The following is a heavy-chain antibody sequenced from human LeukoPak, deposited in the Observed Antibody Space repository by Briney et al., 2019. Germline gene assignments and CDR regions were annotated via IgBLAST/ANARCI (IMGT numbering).Heavy chain of an antibody. V-gene: IGHV3-7*01. CDR2: INQDGSEK. J-gene: IGHJ4*02. CDR3: ARVGAPGTADY. CDR1: GFTFSSYW. D-gene: IGHD6-13*01. Sequence: GGSLRLSCAASGFTFSSYWMTWVRQAPGKGLEWVANINQDGSEKYYVDSVKGRFTISRDNAKNSLFLQMNSLRVEDTAVYYCARVGAPGTADYWGQGTLVTVSS.